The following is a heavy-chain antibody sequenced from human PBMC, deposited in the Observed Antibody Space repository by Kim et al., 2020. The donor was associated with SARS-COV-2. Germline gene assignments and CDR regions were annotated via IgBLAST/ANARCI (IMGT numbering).Heavy chain of an antibody. J-gene: IGHJ3*02. CDR3: ATGVGSVAFDI. Sequence: GGSLRLSCAASGFTFDDYAMHWVRQAPGKGLEWVSGISWNSGSIGYADSVKGRFTISRDNAKNSLYLQMNSLRAEDTASYYCATGVGSVAFDIWGQGTMVTVSS. V-gene: IGHV3-9*01. CDR1: GFTFDDYA. D-gene: IGHD2-15*01. CDR2: ISWNSGSI.